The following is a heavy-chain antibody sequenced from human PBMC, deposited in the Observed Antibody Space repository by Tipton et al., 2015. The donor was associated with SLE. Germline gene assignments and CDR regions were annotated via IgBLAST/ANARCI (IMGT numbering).Heavy chain of an antibody. CDR2: INYSGIT. CDR1: GGSISNYY. CDR3: ATLVGGYYSSSRVVWYFDL. J-gene: IGHJ2*01. Sequence: TLSLTCSVSGGSISNYYWSWNRQPPGKGLEWIGYINYSGITNYNFSLKSRVTMSLDTSNNQFSLRLSSVTAADTAIYYCATLVGGYYSSSRVVWYFDLWGRGTLVTVSS. D-gene: IGHD6-6*01. V-gene: IGHV4-59*01.